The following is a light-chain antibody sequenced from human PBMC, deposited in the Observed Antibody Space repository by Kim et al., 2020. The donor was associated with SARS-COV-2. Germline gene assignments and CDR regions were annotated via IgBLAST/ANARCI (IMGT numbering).Light chain of an antibody. Sequence: GQSITISCTGTRGDFAAYNFVSWYQQHPGEAPKVIIYDVDNRPSGVSNRFSGSKSGTTASLTISEVQAEDEADYYCSSFRSGNTLLFGGGTQLTVL. CDR3: SSFRSGNTLL. CDR1: RGDFAAYNF. J-gene: IGLJ2*01. V-gene: IGLV2-14*03. CDR2: DVD.